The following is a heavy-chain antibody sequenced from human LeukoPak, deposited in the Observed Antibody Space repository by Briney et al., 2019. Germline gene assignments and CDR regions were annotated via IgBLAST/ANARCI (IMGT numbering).Heavy chain of an antibody. CDR3: ARGTVVTPSGAFDI. J-gene: IGHJ3*02. Sequence: PGGSLRLSCAASGFTFSSYGMHWVRQAPGKGLEWVSVIYSGGSTYYADSVKGRFTISKDNSKNTLYLQMNSLRAEDTAVYYCARGTVVTPSGAFDIWGQGTMVTVSS. V-gene: IGHV3-NL1*01. CDR1: GFTFSSYG. CDR2: IYSGGST. D-gene: IGHD4-23*01.